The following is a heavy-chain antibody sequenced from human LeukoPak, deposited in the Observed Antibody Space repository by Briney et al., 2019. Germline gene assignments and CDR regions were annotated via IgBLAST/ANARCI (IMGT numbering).Heavy chain of an antibody. V-gene: IGHV4-4*07. Sequence: PSETLSLTCTVPGGSISSYYWSWIRQPAGKGLEWIGRIYISGRINYNPSLKSRVTISVDKSKNQFSLKLSSVTAADTAVYYCAIQGITGTEFDPWGQGTLVTVSS. D-gene: IGHD1/OR15-1a*01. CDR1: GGSISSYY. CDR2: IYISGRI. J-gene: IGHJ5*02. CDR3: AIQGITGTEFDP.